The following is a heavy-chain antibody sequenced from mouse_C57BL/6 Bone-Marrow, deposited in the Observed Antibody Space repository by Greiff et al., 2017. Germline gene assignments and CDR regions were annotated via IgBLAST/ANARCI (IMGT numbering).Heavy chain of an antibody. J-gene: IGHJ3*01. V-gene: IGHV1-81*01. CDR3: ARERSNSWFAY. Sequence: VKLMESGAELARPGASVKLSCKASGYTFTSYGISWVKQRTGQGLEWIGEIYPRSGNTYYNEKFKGKATLTADKSSSTAYMELRSLTSEDSAVYFCARERSNSWFAYWGQGTLVTVSA. D-gene: IGHD4-1*01. CDR2: IYPRSGNT. CDR1: GYTFTSYG.